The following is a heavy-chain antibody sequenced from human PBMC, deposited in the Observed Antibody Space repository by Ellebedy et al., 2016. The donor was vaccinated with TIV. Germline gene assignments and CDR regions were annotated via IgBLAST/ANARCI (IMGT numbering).Heavy chain of an antibody. J-gene: IGHJ4*02. CDR1: GYTFTSYY. D-gene: IGHD6-19*01. CDR2: INPSGGRT. Sequence: ASVKVSCXASGYTFTSYYMHWVRQAPGQGLEWMGIINPSGGRTSYAQKFQGRVTMTRDTSTSTVYTELSSLRSEDTAVYYCAIRYSSGWSPDYWGQGTLVTVSS. V-gene: IGHV1-46*01. CDR3: AIRYSSGWSPDY.